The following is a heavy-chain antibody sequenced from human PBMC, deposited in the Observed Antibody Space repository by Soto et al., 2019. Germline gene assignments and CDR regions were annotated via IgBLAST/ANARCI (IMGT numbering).Heavy chain of an antibody. CDR1: GFTFSSYA. CDR2: ISGGGGTT. Sequence: GGSLRLSCAASGFTFSSYAMVWFRQTPGKGLEWVSTISGGGGTTYYADSVKGRFTFSRDNSKNTLYLQMNSLRAEDTAVYYCAKGIGDYYYYYGMDVWGQGTTVTVS. V-gene: IGHV3-23*01. CDR3: AKGIGDYYYYYGMDV. J-gene: IGHJ6*02.